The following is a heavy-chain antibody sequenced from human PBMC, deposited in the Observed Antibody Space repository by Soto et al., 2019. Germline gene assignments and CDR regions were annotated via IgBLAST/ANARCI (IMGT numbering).Heavy chain of an antibody. CDR2: IYYSGST. V-gene: IGHV4-31*03. Sequence: SETLSLTCTVSGGSISSGGYYWSWIRQHPGKGLEWIGYIYYSGSTYYNPSLKSRVTISVDTSKNQFSLKLSSVTAADTAVYYCAGSVVVVAAHYYFDYWGQGTLVTVSS. CDR1: GGSISSGGYY. D-gene: IGHD2-15*01. CDR3: AGSVVVVAAHYYFDY. J-gene: IGHJ4*02.